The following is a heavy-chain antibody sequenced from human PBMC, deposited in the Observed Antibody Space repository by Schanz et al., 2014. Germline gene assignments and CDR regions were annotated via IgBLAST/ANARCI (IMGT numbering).Heavy chain of an antibody. J-gene: IGHJ3*02. Sequence: VQLVQSGAEVKKPGTSVKVSCKASGGPFNSYTINWVRQAPGQGLEWMGRIIPILGRANYAQKLQGRVTMTTDTSTGTAYMELRSLRSDDTALYYCTRGGYSYALSAFDIWGQGTMVNVSS. CDR2: IIPILGRA. CDR1: GGPFNSYT. CDR3: TRGGYSYALSAFDI. D-gene: IGHD5-18*01. V-gene: IGHV1-69*04.